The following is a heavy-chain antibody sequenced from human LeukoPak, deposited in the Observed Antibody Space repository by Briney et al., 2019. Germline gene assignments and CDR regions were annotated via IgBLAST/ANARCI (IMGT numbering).Heavy chain of an antibody. Sequence: GASVKVSCKAPGYTFTGYYMHLVRQAPGQGLEWMGWINPNSGDTNYAQKFQGRVTMTRDTSISTAYMELSRLRSDDTAVYYCANAGGDYNYWGQGTLVTVSS. D-gene: IGHD4-17*01. CDR3: ANAGGDYNY. V-gene: IGHV1-2*02. J-gene: IGHJ4*02. CDR2: INPNSGDT. CDR1: GYTFTGYY.